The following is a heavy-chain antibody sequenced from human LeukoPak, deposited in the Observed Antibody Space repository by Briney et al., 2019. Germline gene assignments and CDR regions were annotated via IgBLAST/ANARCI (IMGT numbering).Heavy chain of an antibody. CDR3: ASLHSGSYYVY. Sequence: SETLSLTCTVSGGSISSYYWSWIRQPPGKGLEWIGYIYYSGSTNYNPSLKSRVTISVDTSKNQFSLELSSVTAADTAVYYCASLHSGSYYVYWGQGTLVTVSS. J-gene: IGHJ4*02. V-gene: IGHV4-59*01. CDR2: IYYSGST. CDR1: GGSISSYY. D-gene: IGHD1-26*01.